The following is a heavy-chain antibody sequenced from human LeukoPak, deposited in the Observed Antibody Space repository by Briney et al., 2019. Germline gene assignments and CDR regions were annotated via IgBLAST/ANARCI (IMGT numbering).Heavy chain of an antibody. V-gene: IGHV3-30-3*01. CDR2: ISYDGSNK. J-gene: IGHJ4*02. CDR3: AREQLVLYYFDY. Sequence: GGSLRLSCAASGFTFSSYAMHWVRQAPGKGLEWVAVISYDGSNKYYADSVKGRFTISRDNSKNTLYLQMNSLRAEDTAVYYCAREQLVLYYFDYWGQGTLVTVSS. CDR1: GFTFSSYA. D-gene: IGHD6-13*01.